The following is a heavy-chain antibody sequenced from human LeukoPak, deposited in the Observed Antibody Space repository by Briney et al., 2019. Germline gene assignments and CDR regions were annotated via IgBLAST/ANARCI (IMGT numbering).Heavy chain of an antibody. D-gene: IGHD3-22*01. CDR2: IYIVGST. J-gene: IGHJ4*02. CDR3: TRNSHYYDSGAIDY. Sequence: GRSLRLSCAASEFTVSITYMTWVRQGPRKGLEWGSVIYIVGSTYYADSVKGRFTISRYTSKNTLFLQMTSLRAEDTAVYYCTRNSHYYDSGAIDYWGQGTLVTVSS. V-gene: IGHV3-66*01. CDR1: EFTVSITY.